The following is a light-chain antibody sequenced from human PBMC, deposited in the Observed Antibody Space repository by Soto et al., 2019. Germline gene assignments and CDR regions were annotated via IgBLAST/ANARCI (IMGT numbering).Light chain of an antibody. CDR3: SSYTSSNTVV. Sequence: QSALTQPASVSGSPGQAITISCTGTSSDVGGHDYVAWYQHHPGKAPKLMIFDVSDRPSGISNRFSGSKSGNTASLTISGLQAQDEAYYYCSSYTSSNTVVFGTGTKLTVL. CDR2: DVS. J-gene: IGLJ1*01. V-gene: IGLV2-14*01. CDR1: SSDVGGHDY.